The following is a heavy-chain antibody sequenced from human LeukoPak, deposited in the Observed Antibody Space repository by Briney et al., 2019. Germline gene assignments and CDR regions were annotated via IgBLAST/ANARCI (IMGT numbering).Heavy chain of an antibody. Sequence: GASVKVSCKVSGYTLTELSMHRVRQAPGKGLEWMGGFDPEDGETIYAQKFQGRVTMTEDTSTDTAYMELSSLRSEDTAVYYCATDGGEQLVRGWFDPWGQGTLVTVSS. CDR2: FDPEDGET. J-gene: IGHJ5*02. CDR1: GYTLTELS. D-gene: IGHD6-6*01. V-gene: IGHV1-24*01. CDR3: ATDGGEQLVRGWFDP.